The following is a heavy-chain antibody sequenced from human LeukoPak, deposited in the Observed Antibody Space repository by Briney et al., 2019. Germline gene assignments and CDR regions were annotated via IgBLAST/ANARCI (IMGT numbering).Heavy chain of an antibody. CDR3: AREWESDL. CDR1: GFTFSSYG. J-gene: IGHJ5*02. V-gene: IGHV3-23*01. CDR2: ISGSGGTT. D-gene: IGHD1-26*01. Sequence: GGSLRLSCAASGFTFSSYGMRWVRQAPGKGLEWVSAISGSGGTTYYADSVKGRFTISRDNAKNSLFLQMNSLRAEDTAVYYCAREWESDLWGQGTLVTVSS.